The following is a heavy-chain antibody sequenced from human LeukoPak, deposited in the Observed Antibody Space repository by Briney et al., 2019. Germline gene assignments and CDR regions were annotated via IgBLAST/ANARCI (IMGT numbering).Heavy chain of an antibody. CDR2: INPNSGGT. CDR3: ARVWNDRNYYYYMDV. J-gene: IGHJ6*03. CDR1: GYTLTGYY. D-gene: IGHD1-1*01. V-gene: IGHV1-2*02. Sequence: ASVKVSCKASGYTLTGYYMHWVRQAPGQGLEWMGWINPNSGGTNYAQKFQGRVTMTRDTSISTAYMELSRLRSDDTAVYYCARVWNDRNYYYYMDVWGKGTTVTVSS.